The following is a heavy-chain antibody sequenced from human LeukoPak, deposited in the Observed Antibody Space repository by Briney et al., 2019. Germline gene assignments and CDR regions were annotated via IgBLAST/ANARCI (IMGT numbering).Heavy chain of an antibody. V-gene: IGHV1-2*06. D-gene: IGHD4-17*01. J-gene: IGHJ4*02. CDR3: ARDLELRGPIDY. Sequence: ASVKVSCKASGYTFTSYYMHWVGQAPGQGREGMGRINPNSGGTNYAQKFQGRVTMTRDTSISTAYLELSRLRSDDTAVYYCARDLELRGPIDYWGQGTLVTVSS. CDR2: INPNSGGT. CDR1: GYTFTSYY.